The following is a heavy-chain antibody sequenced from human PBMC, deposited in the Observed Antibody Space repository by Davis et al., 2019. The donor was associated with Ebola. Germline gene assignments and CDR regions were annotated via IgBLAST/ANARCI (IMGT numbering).Heavy chain of an antibody. CDR2: ISSSGSTI. Sequence: GGSLRPSCAASGFTFSSYEMNWVRQAPGKGLEWVAYISSSGSTIYYADSVKGRFTISRDNAKNSLYLQMNSLRAEDTAVYYCARARGYYGMDVWGQGTTVTVSS. V-gene: IGHV3-48*03. CDR3: ARARGYYGMDV. CDR1: GFTFSSYE. J-gene: IGHJ6*02.